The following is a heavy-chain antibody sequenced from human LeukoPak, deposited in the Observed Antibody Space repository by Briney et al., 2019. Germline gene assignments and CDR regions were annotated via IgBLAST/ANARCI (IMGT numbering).Heavy chain of an antibody. D-gene: IGHD5/OR15-5a*01. CDR3: VQDGPLRSDY. CDR1: GVSISTYY. Sequence: SETLSLTCTVSGVSISTYYWSWIRQPAGKGLEWIGRIFASGSTNYNPSLKSRIAMSVDTSKNQFSLNLTSVTAADTAMYYCVQDGPLRSDYWGQGTLVTVSS. V-gene: IGHV4-4*07. J-gene: IGHJ4*02. CDR2: IFASGST.